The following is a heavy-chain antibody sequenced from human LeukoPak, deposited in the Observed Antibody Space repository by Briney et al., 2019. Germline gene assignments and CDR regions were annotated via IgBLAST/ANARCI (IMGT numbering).Heavy chain of an antibody. V-gene: IGHV3-53*01. CDR3: ARVEIWFGELLPLDFDY. J-gene: IGHJ4*02. CDR1: GFTVSSNY. Sequence: PGGSLRLSCAASGFTVSSNYMSWVRQAPGKGLEWVSVIYSGGSTYYADSVKGRFTISRDNSKNTLYLQMNSLRAEDTAVYYCARVEIWFGELLPLDFDYWGQGTLVTVSS. CDR2: IYSGGST. D-gene: IGHD3-10*01.